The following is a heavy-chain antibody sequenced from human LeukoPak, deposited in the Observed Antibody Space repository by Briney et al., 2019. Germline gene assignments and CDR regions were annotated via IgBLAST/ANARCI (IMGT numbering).Heavy chain of an antibody. J-gene: IGHJ4*02. CDR2: INPSGGST. V-gene: IGHV1-46*01. CDR3: ARGYCSGGSCSNFDY. CDR1: GYTFTSYG. D-gene: IGHD2-15*01. Sequence: ASVKVSCKASGYTFTSYGISWVRQAPGQGLEWMGIINPSGGSTSYAQKFQGRVTMTRDTSTSTVYMELSSLRSEDTAVYYCARGYCSGGSCSNFDYWGQGTLVTVSS.